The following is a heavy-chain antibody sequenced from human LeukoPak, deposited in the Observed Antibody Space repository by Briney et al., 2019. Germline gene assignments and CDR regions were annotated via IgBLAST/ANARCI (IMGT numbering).Heavy chain of an antibody. J-gene: IGHJ4*02. D-gene: IGHD5-12*01. Sequence: GGSLRLSCAASGFTVSSNYMSWVRQAPGKGLEWVSVIYSGESLYYAYSVKGRFTISRDNSKNTLYLQMNSLRAEDTAVYYCARAPGTGYDPRNRFFDYWAQGTLVTVSS. V-gene: IGHV3-53*01. CDR2: IYSGESL. CDR1: GFTVSSNY. CDR3: ARAPGTGYDPRNRFFDY.